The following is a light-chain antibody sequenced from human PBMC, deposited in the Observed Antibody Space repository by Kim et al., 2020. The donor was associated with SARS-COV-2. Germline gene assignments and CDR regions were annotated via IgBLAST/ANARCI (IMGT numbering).Light chain of an antibody. V-gene: IGLV3-9*01. CDR3: QVWDSSAGV. Sequence: SVALGQEARITCGGNNIGVENVHWYRRKPGQAPVLVIYRDTNRPSGIPERFSGSNSGNTATLTIARARAGDEADYYCQVWDSSAGVFGGGTQLTVL. J-gene: IGLJ3*02. CDR2: RDT. CDR1: NIGVEN.